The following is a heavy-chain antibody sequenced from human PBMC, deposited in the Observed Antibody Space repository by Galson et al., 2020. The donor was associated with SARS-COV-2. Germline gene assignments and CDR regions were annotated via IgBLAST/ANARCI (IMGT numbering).Heavy chain of an antibody. Sequence: ASVKVSCKASRYTFISFYIHWVRPAPGQGLEWMGVINPSGDITSYAQTLRGRVTVTRDMSTQTVYMELSSLTSEDTAVYYCAREWGDINSSVFDYWGQGSLVVVSS. D-gene: IGHD2-21*01. V-gene: IGHV1-46*04. CDR3: AREWGDINSSVFDY. J-gene: IGHJ4*02. CDR2: INPSGDIT. CDR1: RYTFISFY.